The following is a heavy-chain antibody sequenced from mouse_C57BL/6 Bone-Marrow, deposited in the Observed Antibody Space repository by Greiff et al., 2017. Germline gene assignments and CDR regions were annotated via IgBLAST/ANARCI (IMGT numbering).Heavy chain of an antibody. CDR2: INPNNGGT. Sequence: VQLQQSGPELVKPGASVKMSCKASGYTFTDYNMHWVKQSHGKSLEWIGYINPNNGGTSYNQKFKGKATLTVNKSSSTAYMELRSLTSEDSAVYYCARWGLRLGAWFAYWGQGTLVTVSA. J-gene: IGHJ3*01. CDR1: GYTFTDYN. D-gene: IGHD1-2*01. V-gene: IGHV1-22*01. CDR3: ARWGLRLGAWFAY.